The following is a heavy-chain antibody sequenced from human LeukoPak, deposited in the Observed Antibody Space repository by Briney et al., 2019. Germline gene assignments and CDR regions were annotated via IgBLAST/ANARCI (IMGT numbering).Heavy chain of an antibody. CDR3: VRDGEGVAISVNYWFDP. Sequence: ASVTVPCKASGFTFTSYDINWVRQASGQGLEWMGWMNPNNGNTGYAQKFQGRVTMTRDTSISTAYMELRGLRSEDTAVYYCVRDGEGVAISVNYWFDPWGQGTLVTVSS. CDR2: MNPNNGNT. D-gene: IGHD3-10*01. CDR1: GFTFTSYD. J-gene: IGHJ5*02. V-gene: IGHV1-8*01.